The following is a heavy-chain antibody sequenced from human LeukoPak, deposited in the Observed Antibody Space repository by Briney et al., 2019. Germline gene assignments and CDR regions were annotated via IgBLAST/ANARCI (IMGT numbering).Heavy chain of an antibody. D-gene: IGHD1-26*01. Sequence: GGSLRLSCAASGFTFSNYWMSWVRQAPGKGLEWVAYIKPDGSEIYYVDSVKGRFTISRDNAKNSLHLQMNSLRAEDTAGYCCARGGGRLLGYWGQGTLVTVSS. CDR2: IKPDGSEI. V-gene: IGHV3-7*04. CDR3: ARGGGRLLGY. J-gene: IGHJ4*02. CDR1: GFTFSNYW.